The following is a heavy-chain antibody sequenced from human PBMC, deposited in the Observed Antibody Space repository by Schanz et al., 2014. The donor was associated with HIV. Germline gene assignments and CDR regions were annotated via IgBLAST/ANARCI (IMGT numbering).Heavy chain of an antibody. CDR1: GFTFRSYG. CDR2: VSYDGSNK. J-gene: IGHJ6*02. CDR3: TKEVPPDV. Sequence: QVQLVASGGGVVQPGRSLRLSCAASGFTFRSYGIHWVRQAPGKGREWVAVVSYDGSNKYYADSVKGRFTISRDNAKNSLYLQMNSLRAEDTAVYYCTKEVPPDVWGQGTTVTVSS. V-gene: IGHV3-30*18. D-gene: IGHD1-1*01.